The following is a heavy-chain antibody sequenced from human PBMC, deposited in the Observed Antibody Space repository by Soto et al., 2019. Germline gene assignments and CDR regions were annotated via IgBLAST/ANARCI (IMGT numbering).Heavy chain of an antibody. V-gene: IGHV1-2*04. CDR2: INPNSGGT. D-gene: IGHD3-16*01. CDR1: GYTFTGYY. Sequence: GASVKVSCKASGYTFTGYYMHWVRQAPGQGLEWMGWINPNSGGTNYAQRFQGWVTMTRDTSISTAYMELSRLRSDDTAVYYCGREGYDYSEAYFDYWGQGTLVTVSS. CDR3: GREGYDYSEAYFDY. J-gene: IGHJ4*02.